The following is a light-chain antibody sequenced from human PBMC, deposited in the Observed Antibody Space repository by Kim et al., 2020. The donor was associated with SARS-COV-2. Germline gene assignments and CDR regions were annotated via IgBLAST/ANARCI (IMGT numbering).Light chain of an antibody. CDR1: QYISTY. Sequence: DIQMTQSPSSVSASVGDRVTITCRASQYISTYLAWYQQKSGKAPKLLIYCASTLQCGVPSRFSGSGSGTTFTLTISSLQPEDFATSFCQQAHTFPHTFGQGTKLEIK. J-gene: IGKJ2*01. CDR3: QQAHTFPHT. V-gene: IGKV1-12*01. CDR2: CAS.